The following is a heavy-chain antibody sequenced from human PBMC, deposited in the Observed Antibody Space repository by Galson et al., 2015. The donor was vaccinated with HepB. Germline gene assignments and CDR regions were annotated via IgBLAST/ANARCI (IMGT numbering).Heavy chain of an antibody. CDR1: GFAFNSHH. Sequence: SLRLSCAASGFAFNSHHMHWVRQAPGQGLEWVAAISFDGSNEFYADSVKGQFTVSRDNSKSMLYLQMSSLRFEDTALYYCVKEQTNHYFDYWGQGTLITVSS. D-gene: IGHD1-14*01. J-gene: IGHJ4*02. CDR3: VKEQTNHYFDY. V-gene: IGHV3-30*04. CDR2: ISFDGSNE.